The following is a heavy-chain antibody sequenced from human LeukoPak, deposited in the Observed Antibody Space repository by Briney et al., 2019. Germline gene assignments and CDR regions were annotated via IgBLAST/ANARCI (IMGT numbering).Heavy chain of an antibody. CDR2: IAPSDSYT. J-gene: IGHJ4*02. CDR3: ARSAGGAYEDH. CDR1: GYGFTSFW. D-gene: IGHD5-12*01. Sequence: GESLKISCKGSGYGFTSFWITWVRQMPGKGLEWMGRIAPSDSYTNYSPSFQGHVTISADRSITTAYLQWSSLKASDTAMYYCARSAGGAYEDHWGRGTLVTVS. V-gene: IGHV5-10-1*01.